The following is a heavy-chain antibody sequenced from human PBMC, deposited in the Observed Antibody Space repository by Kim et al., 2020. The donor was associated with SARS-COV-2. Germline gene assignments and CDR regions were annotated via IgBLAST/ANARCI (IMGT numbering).Heavy chain of an antibody. CDR2: ISWNSGSI. Sequence: GGSLRLSCAASGFTFGDYAMHWVRQAPGKGLEWVSGISWNSGSIGYADSVKGRFTISRDNAKNSLYLQMNSLRAEDTALYYCAKSVGGWSCQGDAFDIWGQGTMVTVSS. CDR1: GFTFGDYA. V-gene: IGHV3-9*01. J-gene: IGHJ3*02. D-gene: IGHD1-26*01. CDR3: AKSVGGWSCQGDAFDI.